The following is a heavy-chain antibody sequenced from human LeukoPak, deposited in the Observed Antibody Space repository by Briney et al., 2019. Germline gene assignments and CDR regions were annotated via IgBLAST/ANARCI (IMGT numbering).Heavy chain of an antibody. V-gene: IGHV4-59*01. CDR2: AYYSGNN. D-gene: IGHD6-19*01. CDR3: ARYSTGWYTDY. J-gene: IGHJ4*02. Sequence: SETLSLTCTVSGVSISTYYWSWIRQPPGKGLEWIGYAYYSGNNRYNPSLKSRVTMSVDTSKNQPSLKVNSVTAADTAVYYCARYSTGWYTDYWGQGTLVTVSS. CDR1: GVSISTYY.